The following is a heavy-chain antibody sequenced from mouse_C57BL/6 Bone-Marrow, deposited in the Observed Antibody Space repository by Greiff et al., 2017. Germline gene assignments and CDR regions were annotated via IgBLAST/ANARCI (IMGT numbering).Heavy chain of an antibody. J-gene: IGHJ1*03. Sequence: EVKVVESGGGLVQSGRSLRLSCATSGFTFSDFYMEWVRQAPGKGLEWIAASRNKANDYTTEYSASVKGRFIVSRDTSQSILYLQMNALRAEDTAIYYCARDAPYYYGSSYGWYFDVWGTGTTVTVSS. CDR2: SRNKANDYTT. CDR3: ARDAPYYYGSSYGWYFDV. D-gene: IGHD1-1*01. V-gene: IGHV7-1*01. CDR1: GFTFSDFY.